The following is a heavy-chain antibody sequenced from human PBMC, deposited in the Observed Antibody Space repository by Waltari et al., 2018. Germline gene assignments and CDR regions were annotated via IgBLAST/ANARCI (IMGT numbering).Heavy chain of an antibody. D-gene: IGHD1-7*01. CDR3: ARASITGTTLFLH. Sequence: QVQLQESGPGLVKPSETLSLTCAVSGSSLSSGYYWGWIRQPPGKGLEWIGSIYHSGSTYYNPSLKSRVTISVDTSKNQFSLKLSSVTAADTAVYYCARASITGTTLFLHWGQGTLVTVSS. J-gene: IGHJ4*02. CDR1: GSSLSSGYY. CDR2: IYHSGST. V-gene: IGHV4-38-2*01.